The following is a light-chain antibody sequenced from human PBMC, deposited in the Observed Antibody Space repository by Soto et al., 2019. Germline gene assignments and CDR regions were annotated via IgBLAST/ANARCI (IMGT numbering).Light chain of an antibody. CDR2: DAS. V-gene: IGKV1-13*02. J-gene: IGKJ4*01. CDR3: QKYNSAPLT. Sequence: AIQFTQSPSSLSASVGDRVTITCRASQGISSALAWYQQKPGKAPNLLIYDASSLESGVPSRFSGSRSGTDFTLTISSLQPEDVATYYCQKYNSAPLTFGGGTKVDIK. CDR1: QGISSA.